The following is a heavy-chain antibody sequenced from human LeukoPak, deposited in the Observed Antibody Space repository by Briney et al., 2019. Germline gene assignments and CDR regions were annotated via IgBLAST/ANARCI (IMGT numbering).Heavy chain of an antibody. CDR3: ARADYWYGMDV. J-gene: IGHJ6*02. CDR2: INHSGST. Sequence: SETLSLTCAVYGRSFSGDYWSWIRQPPGKGLECIGEINHSGSTNYNPSLKSRVTISVDTSKNQFSLKLSSVTAADTAVYYCARADYWYGMDVWGQGTTVTVSS. CDR1: GRSFSGDY. V-gene: IGHV4-34*01.